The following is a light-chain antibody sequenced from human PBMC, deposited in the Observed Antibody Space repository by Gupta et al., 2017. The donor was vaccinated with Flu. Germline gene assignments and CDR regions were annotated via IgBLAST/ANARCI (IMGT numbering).Light chain of an antibody. Sequence: PAILSASPGGSATLSCRARKSIRTNLAWYQQKPGQAPRLLIYGASTRATGIPARFSGSVSGTEFTLNISSRQSEDFAVYYCQRENNCPFIVGRGTKVEIK. CDR2: GAS. J-gene: IGKJ4*01. V-gene: IGKV3-15*01. CDR1: KSIRTN. CDR3: QRENNCPFI.